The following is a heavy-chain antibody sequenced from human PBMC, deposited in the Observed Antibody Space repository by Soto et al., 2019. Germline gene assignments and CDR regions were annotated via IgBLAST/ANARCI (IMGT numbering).Heavy chain of an antibody. CDR2: IYSGGST. CDR1: GFTVSSNY. Sequence: GGPLRLSCAASGFTVSSNYMSWVRQAPGKGLEWVSIIYSGGSTYYADSVKGRFTISRDNSKNTLYLQMNSLRAEDTAVYYCARDPGDIVVVPAAHFDYWGQGTLVTVSS. V-gene: IGHV3-53*01. D-gene: IGHD2-2*01. J-gene: IGHJ4*02. CDR3: ARDPGDIVVVPAAHFDY.